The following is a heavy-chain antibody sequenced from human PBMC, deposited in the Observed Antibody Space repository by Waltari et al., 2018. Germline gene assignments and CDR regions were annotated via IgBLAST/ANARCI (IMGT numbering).Heavy chain of an antibody. CDR3: AKGPGKQLVLYYYYYYMDV. CDR2: ISGSGGST. CDR1: GFTFSSYA. V-gene: IGHV3-23*04. Sequence: EVQLVESGGGLVQPGGSLRLSCAASGFTFSSYAMSWVRQAPGKGLEWVSAISGSGGSTYYADSVKGRFTISRDNSKNTLYLQMNSLRAEDTAVYYCAKGPGKQLVLYYYYYYMDVWGKGTTVTVSS. D-gene: IGHD6-6*01. J-gene: IGHJ6*03.